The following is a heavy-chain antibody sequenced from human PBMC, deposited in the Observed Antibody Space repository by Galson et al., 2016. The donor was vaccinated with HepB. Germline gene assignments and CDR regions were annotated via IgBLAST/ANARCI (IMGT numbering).Heavy chain of an antibody. CDR2: INAANGNT. CDR1: GYTFTNYA. D-gene: IGHD1-14*01. V-gene: IGHV1-3*01. Sequence: SVKVSCKASGYTFTNYALHWVRQAPGQRLEWTGWINAANGNTKYSERFQGRVTITRDTSASTAYMELSSLRSEDTAVYYCARTTTSPGNPWYLDYWGQGTLVTVSS. CDR3: ARTTTSPGNPWYLDY. J-gene: IGHJ4*01.